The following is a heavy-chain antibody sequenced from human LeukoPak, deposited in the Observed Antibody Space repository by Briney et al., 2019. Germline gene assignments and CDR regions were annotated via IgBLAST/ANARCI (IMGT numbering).Heavy chain of an antibody. J-gene: IGHJ4*02. V-gene: IGHV3-33*01. CDR1: GFTFTNHG. Sequence: GGSLRLSCAASGFTFTNHGFHWVRQARGKGLEWVALIWYDGSKKVYVDSVKGRFTISRDDLKNTLYLQMNSLRDEDTAVYYCARDLGNFDRGGSYFDCWGQGTLVTVSS. D-gene: IGHD4-23*01. CDR2: IWYDGSKK. CDR3: ARDLGNFDRGGSYFDC.